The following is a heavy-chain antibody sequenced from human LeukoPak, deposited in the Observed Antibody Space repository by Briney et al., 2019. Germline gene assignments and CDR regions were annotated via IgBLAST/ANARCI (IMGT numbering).Heavy chain of an antibody. CDR2: INQDGGEK. J-gene: IGHJ5*02. D-gene: IGHD2-8*01. V-gene: IGHV3-7*05. CDR3: ARDRGVGWFDP. Sequence: PGGSLRLSCAASGFTFSNYVASWVRQAPGKGLEWVANINQDGGEKKYVDSVKGRFTISRDNANNSLYLQMNSLRAEDTAVYYCARDRGVGWFDPWGQGTLVTVSS. CDR1: GFTFSNYV.